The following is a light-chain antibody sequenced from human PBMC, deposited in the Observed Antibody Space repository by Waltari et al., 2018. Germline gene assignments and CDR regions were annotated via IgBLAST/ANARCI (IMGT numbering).Light chain of an antibody. CDR2: EDS. CDR3: YSTDSSGNQV. V-gene: IGLV3-10*01. CDR1: ALPKKS. J-gene: IGLJ2*01. Sequence: SYELTQPPSVSVSPGQTARITCSGDALPKKSACWYQQKSGQAPVLVIYEDSKRPSGIPERFYGSSSGTMATLTISGAQVEDEADYYCYSTDSSGNQVFGGGTKLTVL.